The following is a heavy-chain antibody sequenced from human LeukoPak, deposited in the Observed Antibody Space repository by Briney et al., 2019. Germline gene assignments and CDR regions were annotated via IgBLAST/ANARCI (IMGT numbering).Heavy chain of an antibody. CDR2: TNSDGSST. D-gene: IGHD3-16*01. V-gene: IGHV3-74*01. CDR3: ARMTTFAFDI. CDR1: GFTFSSYW. Sequence: GGSLRPSCAASGFTFSSYWMHWVRQAPGKGLVWVSRTNSDGSSTSYADSVKGRFTISRDNAKNTLYLQMNSLRAEDTAVYYCARMTTFAFDIWGQGTMVTVSS. J-gene: IGHJ3*02.